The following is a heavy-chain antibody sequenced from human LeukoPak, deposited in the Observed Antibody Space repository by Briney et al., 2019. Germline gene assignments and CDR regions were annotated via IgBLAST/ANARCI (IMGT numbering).Heavy chain of an antibody. CDR2: ISYSGST. J-gene: IGHJ4*02. D-gene: IGHD6-13*01. V-gene: IGHV4-59*11. CDR3: ARESRSSPPDY. Sequence: PSETLSLTCTVSGDSIGGHYWSWIRQSPGKGLEWIGHISYSGSTDYNASLKSRVTISVDMSKNQFSLKLSSVTAADTAVYYCARESRSSPPDYWGQGTLVTVSS. CDR1: GDSIGGHY.